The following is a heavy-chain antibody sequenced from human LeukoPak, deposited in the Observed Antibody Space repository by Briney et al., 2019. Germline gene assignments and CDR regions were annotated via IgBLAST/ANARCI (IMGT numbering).Heavy chain of an antibody. Sequence: PGGSLRFSCAASGFTFSSYTMNWFRQAPGKGREWVSSISSSSTYIYYADSVKGRFTISRDNAKNSLYLQMNSLRAEDTAVYYCARTTVTSYFYYYMDVWGKGTTVTVSS. V-gene: IGHV3-21*01. D-gene: IGHD4-17*01. CDR1: GFTFSSYT. CDR3: ARTTVTSYFYYYMDV. J-gene: IGHJ6*03. CDR2: ISSSSTYI.